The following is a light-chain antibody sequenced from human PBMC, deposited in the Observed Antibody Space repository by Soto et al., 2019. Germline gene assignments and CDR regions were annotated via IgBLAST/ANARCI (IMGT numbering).Light chain of an antibody. CDR1: QSVDSGY. CDR2: GAA. J-gene: IGKJ1*01. CDR3: QQYSRSPPT. Sequence: EIVLRQSPGTLSLSPGERATLSCRVSQSVDSGYLAWYQHKPGQAPRLLIHGAASRATGVPDRFSGSGSGTDFTLSISRLEPEDFAVYYCQQYSRSPPTFGQGTKVEIK. V-gene: IGKV3-20*01.